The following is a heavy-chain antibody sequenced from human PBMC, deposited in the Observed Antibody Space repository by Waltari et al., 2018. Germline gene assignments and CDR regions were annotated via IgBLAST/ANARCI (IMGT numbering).Heavy chain of an antibody. CDR3: ARWPSSGGFDY. V-gene: IGHV4-38-2*02. CDR2: IYHSGST. Sequence: QVRLQESGPGLVKPSETLSLTCTVSGYSISSGYYWGWIRQPPWKGLGWIGSIYHSGSTYYNPSLKSRVTISVDTSKNQFSLKLSSVTAADTAVYYCARWPSSGGFDYWGQGTLVTVSS. CDR1: GYSISSGYY. J-gene: IGHJ4*02. D-gene: IGHD2-15*01.